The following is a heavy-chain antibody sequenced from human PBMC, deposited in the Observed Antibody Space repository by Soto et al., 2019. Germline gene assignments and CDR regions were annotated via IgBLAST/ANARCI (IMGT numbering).Heavy chain of an antibody. D-gene: IGHD6-19*01. V-gene: IGHV5-51*01. CDR2: IYPGDSDT. J-gene: IGHJ4*02. CDR1: GYXFTSYW. CDR3: ARAVAGRFDY. Sequence: PXEXLKISCKSSGYXFTSYWLVWVRHMPGKGLEWIGSIYPGDSDTRYSPSFQGQVTISADKSISTAYLQWRSLKASDTAMYYCARAVAGRFDYWGQGTLVTVSS.